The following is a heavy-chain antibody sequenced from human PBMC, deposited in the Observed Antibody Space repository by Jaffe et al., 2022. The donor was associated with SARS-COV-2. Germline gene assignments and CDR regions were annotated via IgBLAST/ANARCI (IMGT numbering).Heavy chain of an antibody. V-gene: IGHV3-23*01. CDR2: ISGSGGST. CDR1: GFTFSSYA. CDR3: AKDRGGWGHYYHYGMDV. D-gene: IGHD6-19*01. J-gene: IGHJ6*02. Sequence: EVQLLESGGGFIQPAGSLRLSCAASGFTFSSYAMSWVRQAPGKGLEWVSAISGSGGSTYYADSVKGRFTISRDNSKNTLYLQMNSLRDEDTAVYYCAKDRGGWGHYYHYGMDVWGQGTTVTVSS.